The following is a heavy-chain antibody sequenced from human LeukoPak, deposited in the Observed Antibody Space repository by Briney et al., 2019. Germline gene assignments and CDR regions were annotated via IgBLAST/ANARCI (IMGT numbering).Heavy chain of an antibody. CDR3: ARGDTFKGLDY. CDR2: INHSGST. J-gene: IGHJ4*02. D-gene: IGHD2-2*02. CDR1: GVSFSGYY. Sequence: KSSETLSLTCAVYGVSFSGYYWSWIRQPPGKGLEWIGEINHSGSTNYNPSLKSRVTISVDTSKNQFSLKLSSVTAAVTAVYYCARGDTFKGLDYWGQGTLVTVSS. V-gene: IGHV4-34*01.